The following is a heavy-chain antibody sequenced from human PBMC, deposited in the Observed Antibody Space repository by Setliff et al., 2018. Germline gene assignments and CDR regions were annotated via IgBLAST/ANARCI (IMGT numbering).Heavy chain of an antibody. CDR2: VSYSGSP. J-gene: IGHJ6*03. CDR1: GGSISSGVYY. CDR3: VRQTSHAGIVIPYYYYFYMDV. Sequence: AETLSLTCTVSGGSISSGVYYWGWVRQRPGKGLEWVGSVSYSGSPYHNPSLKSRVSLSLDTSEHQFSLTLTSVTAADASVYYCVRQTSHAGIVIPYYYYFYMDVWGTGTTVTVSS. D-gene: IGHD3-16*02. V-gene: IGHV4-39*01.